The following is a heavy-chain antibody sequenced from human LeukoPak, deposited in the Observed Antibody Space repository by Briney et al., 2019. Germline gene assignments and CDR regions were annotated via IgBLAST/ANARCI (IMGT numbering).Heavy chain of an antibody. CDR3: AKESSSWYRAFDI. CDR1: GGSISSSSYY. D-gene: IGHD6-13*01. V-gene: IGHV4-61*01. Sequence: SETLSLTCTVSGGSISSSSYYWSWIRQPPGKGLEWIGNIYNSGSTNYNPSLKSRVTISVDTSKNQFSLRLSSVTTADTAVYYCAKESSSWYRAFDIWGQGTMVTVSS. J-gene: IGHJ3*02. CDR2: IYNSGST.